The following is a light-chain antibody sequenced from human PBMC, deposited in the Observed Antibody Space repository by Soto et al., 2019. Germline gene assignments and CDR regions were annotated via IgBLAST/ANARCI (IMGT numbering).Light chain of an antibody. J-gene: IGKJ2*01. CDR3: QQFVSSLSSFT. V-gene: IGKV3-20*01. CDR1: QSVSSSY. CDR2: GAS. Sequence: EIVLTQSPATLSLSPGERATLSCRASQSVSSSYLSWYQQKPGQAPRLLIYGASSRAAGIPDRFSGGGSGTDFTLTISRLEPEDFAVYYCQQFVSSLSSFTFGQGTKLE.